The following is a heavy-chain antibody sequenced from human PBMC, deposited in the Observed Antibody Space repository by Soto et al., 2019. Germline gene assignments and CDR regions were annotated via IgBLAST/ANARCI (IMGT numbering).Heavy chain of an antibody. CDR1: GYTFGKYG. Sequence: QVQLVQSGTEVKKPGASVKVSCKASGYTFGKYGISWGRQAPGQGLAWEGRISVYHGNTVHAQKFRGRVNMTTDTSTSTAYMELGSLKSDDAAIYYCAKDCSGASCGFDIWGQGTLVTVSS. D-gene: IGHD2-15*01. V-gene: IGHV1-18*01. J-gene: IGHJ4*02. CDR2: ISVYHGNT. CDR3: AKDCSGASCGFDI.